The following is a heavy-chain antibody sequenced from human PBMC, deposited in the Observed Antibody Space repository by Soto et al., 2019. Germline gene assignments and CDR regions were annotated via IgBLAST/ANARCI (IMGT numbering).Heavy chain of an antibody. V-gene: IGHV3-9*01. CDR3: ARGELGYCSRGSCRGWGWFDP. Sequence: EVQLVETGGGLVQPGRSLRLSCAASGFTFKNYVMHWVRQAPGKGLEWVSGISYNSSDIRHADSVKGRFTISRDNAKNSVFLEMTSLRAEDTALYYCARGELGYCSRGSCRGWGWFDPWGQGTLVTVSS. CDR1: GFTFKNYV. CDR2: ISYNSSDI. J-gene: IGHJ5*02. D-gene: IGHD2-15*01.